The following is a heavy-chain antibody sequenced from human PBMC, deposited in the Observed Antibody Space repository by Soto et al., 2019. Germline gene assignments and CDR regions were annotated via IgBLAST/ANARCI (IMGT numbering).Heavy chain of an antibody. J-gene: IGHJ4*02. CDR1: GDSVSSNSAA. CDR3: ARQPNDTIAAAGKGVDY. Sequence: PSQTLSLTCAISGDSVSSNSAAWNWIRQSPSRGLEWLGRTYYRSKWYNDYAVSVKSRITINPDTSKNQFSLQLNSVTPEDTAVYYCARQPNDTIAAAGKGVDYWGQGTLVTVSS. CDR2: TYYRSKWYN. D-gene: IGHD6-13*01. V-gene: IGHV6-1*01.